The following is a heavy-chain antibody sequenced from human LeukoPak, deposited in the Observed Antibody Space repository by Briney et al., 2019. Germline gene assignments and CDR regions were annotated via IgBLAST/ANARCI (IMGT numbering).Heavy chain of an antibody. CDR3: ASRYDYTKEGYYYYYMDV. CDR2: IIPIFGTA. CDR1: GGTFSSYA. J-gene: IGHJ6*03. Sequence: SVKVSCMASGGTFSSYAISWVRQAPGQGLEWMGRIIPIFGTANYAQKFQGRVTITTDESTSTAYMELSSLRSEDTAVYYCASRYDYTKEGYYYYYMDVWGKGTTVTVSS. D-gene: IGHD3-22*01. V-gene: IGHV1-69*05.